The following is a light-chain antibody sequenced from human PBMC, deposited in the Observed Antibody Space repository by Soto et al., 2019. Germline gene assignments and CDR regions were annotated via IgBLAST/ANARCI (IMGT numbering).Light chain of an antibody. J-gene: IGKJ3*01. CDR2: AAS. CDR3: QQYGGSPSFT. Sequence: EIVLTQSPGXLSLSPGERATLSCRASETVDSNSLAWXQQKPGQAPRLLIYAASRRANGIQDRFNDVGSGTEFSLIISRLEPEXFAVYYCQQYGGSPSFTFGPXTEVDIK. CDR1: ETVDSNS. V-gene: IGKV3-20*01.